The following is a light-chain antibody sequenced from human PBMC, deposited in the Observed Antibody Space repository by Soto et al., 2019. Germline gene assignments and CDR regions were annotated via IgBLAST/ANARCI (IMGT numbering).Light chain of an antibody. J-gene: IGKJ5*01. Sequence: EIVLTQSPATLSLSPGERATLSCRASQSVSSYLAWYQQKPGQAPRLLIHGASTRATGIPARFSGSGSGTEFTLTISSLQSEDFAVYYCQQRSTFGQGTRLEI. CDR3: QQRST. V-gene: IGKV3-11*01. CDR2: GAS. CDR1: QSVSSY.